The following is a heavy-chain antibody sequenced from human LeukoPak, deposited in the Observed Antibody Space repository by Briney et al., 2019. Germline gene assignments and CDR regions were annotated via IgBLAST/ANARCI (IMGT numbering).Heavy chain of an antibody. J-gene: IGHJ4*02. CDR2: IYYSGST. Sequence: SETLSLTCTVSGGSISSSSSYYWGWIRQPPGKGLEWIGSIYYSGSTYYNPSLKSRVTISVDTSKNQFSLKLSSVTAADTAVYYCARRRSSSWYVSFDYWGQGTLVTVSS. D-gene: IGHD6-13*01. V-gene: IGHV4-39*01. CDR3: ARRRSSSWYVSFDY. CDR1: GGSISSSSSYY.